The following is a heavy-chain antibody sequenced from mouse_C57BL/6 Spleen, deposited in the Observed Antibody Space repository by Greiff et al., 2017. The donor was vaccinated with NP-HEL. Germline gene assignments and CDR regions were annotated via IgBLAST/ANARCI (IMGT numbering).Heavy chain of an antibody. CDR3: ARRGLPQDYYAMDY. Sequence: QVQLQQSGPELVKPGASVKISCKASGYAFSSSWMNWVKQRPGKGLEWIGRIYPGDGDTNYNGKFKGKATLTADKSSSTAYMQLSSLTSEDSAVYFCARRGLPQDYYAMDYWGQGTSVTVSS. CDR1: GYAFSSSW. D-gene: IGHD2-2*01. J-gene: IGHJ4*01. V-gene: IGHV1-82*01. CDR2: IYPGDGDT.